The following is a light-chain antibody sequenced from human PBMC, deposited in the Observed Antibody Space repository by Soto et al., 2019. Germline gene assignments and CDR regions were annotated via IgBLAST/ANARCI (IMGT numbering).Light chain of an antibody. CDR3: AAWDGSLNNVL. V-gene: IGLV1-44*01. J-gene: IGLJ2*01. Sequence: QSVLTQPPSESGTPGQRVTISGSGSGSSIGTNTVNWYRQLPGTAPKLLIYGDNQRPSGVPDRFSGSKSGTSASLAISGLQSEDEAEYYCAAWDGSLNNVLFGGGTKLTVL. CDR1: GSSIGTNT. CDR2: GDN.